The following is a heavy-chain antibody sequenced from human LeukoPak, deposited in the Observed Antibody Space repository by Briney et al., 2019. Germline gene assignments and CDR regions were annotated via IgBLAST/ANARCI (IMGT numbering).Heavy chain of an antibody. Sequence: PSETLSLTCTVSDYSISSGYYWSWIRQPPGKGLEWIEEINHSGSTNYNPSLKSRVTISVDTSKNQFSLKLSSVTAADTAVYYCARGHRGGGSYSYYYYYMDVWGKGTTVTVSS. CDR2: INHSGST. V-gene: IGHV4-38-2*02. D-gene: IGHD1-26*01. CDR1: DYSISSGYY. CDR3: ARGHRGGGSYSYYYYYMDV. J-gene: IGHJ6*03.